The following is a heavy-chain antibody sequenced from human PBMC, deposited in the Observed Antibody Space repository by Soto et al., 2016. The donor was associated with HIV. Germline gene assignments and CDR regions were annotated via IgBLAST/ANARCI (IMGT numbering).Heavy chain of an antibody. CDR2: VTWNGGNT. J-gene: IGHJ6*04. D-gene: IGHD3-9*01. V-gene: IGHV3-20*04. CDR1: GFIFGDFA. Sequence: EVQLVESGGGVVRPGGSLRLSCTASGFIFGDFAMSWVRQAPGMGLEWVCGVTWNGGNTGYADSVKGRFTISRDNAKNSLYLQMNSLRVEDTALYFRARDDILDVWGKGTAVTVSS. CDR3: ARDDILDV.